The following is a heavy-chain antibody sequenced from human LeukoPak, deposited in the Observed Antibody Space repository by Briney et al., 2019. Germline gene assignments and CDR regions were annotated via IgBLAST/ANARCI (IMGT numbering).Heavy chain of an antibody. CDR3: ARDYYDNTDYSPLDAFDI. CDR2: INPNSAAS. V-gene: IGHV1-2*06. D-gene: IGHD3-22*01. Sequence: ASVKVSCKASGYSFCGHYIHWVRQAPGQGLEWMGQINPNSAASHYAQKFQDRVTMTSDTSINMAYMELRSLRSDDTAVYYCARDYYDNTDYSPLDAFDIWGQGTMVTVSS. J-gene: IGHJ3*02. CDR1: GYSFCGHY.